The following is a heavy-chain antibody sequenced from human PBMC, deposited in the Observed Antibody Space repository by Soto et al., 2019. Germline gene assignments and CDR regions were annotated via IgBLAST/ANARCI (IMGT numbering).Heavy chain of an antibody. D-gene: IGHD5-12*01. CDR3: AADRGGYRTYYYGMDV. Sequence: SVKVSCKASGFTFSSSAVQWVRQARGQRLEWLGWIVVGSGNTNYAQKFEERVTITRDSSTSTIYMELSSLRSEDTAVYYCAADRGGYRTYYYGMDVWGQGTTVTVS. CDR1: GFTFSSSA. V-gene: IGHV1-58*01. J-gene: IGHJ6*02. CDR2: IVVGSGNT.